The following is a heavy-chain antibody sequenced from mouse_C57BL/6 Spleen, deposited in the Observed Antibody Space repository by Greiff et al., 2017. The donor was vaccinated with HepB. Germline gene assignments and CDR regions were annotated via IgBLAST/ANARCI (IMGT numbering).Heavy chain of an antibody. D-gene: IGHD2-1*01. CDR3: ARGAIYYGNYSYWYFDV. CDR2: INPSTGGT. V-gene: IGHV1-42*01. CDR1: GYSFTGYY. Sequence: VQLKESGPELVKPGASVKISCKASGYSFTGYYMNWVKQSPEKSLEWIGEINPSTGGTNYNQKFKAKATLTVDKSSSTAYMQLKSLTSEDSAVYYCARGAIYYGNYSYWYFDVWGTGTTVTVSS. J-gene: IGHJ1*03.